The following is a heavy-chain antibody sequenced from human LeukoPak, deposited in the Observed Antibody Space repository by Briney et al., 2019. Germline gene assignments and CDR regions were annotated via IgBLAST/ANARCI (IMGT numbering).Heavy chain of an antibody. J-gene: IGHJ4*02. Sequence: PGGSLTLSRAASGFSLRGLGMHWVRQAPDRGLQWVAFVNYDGSNTYYTNFVKGRFTISRDDSKNTVYLQMISLRPEDTAVYYCANDFWSSRDYWGQGALVTVSS. D-gene: IGHD3-3*01. V-gene: IGHV3-30*02. CDR2: VNYDGSNT. CDR1: GFSLRGLG. CDR3: ANDFWSSRDY.